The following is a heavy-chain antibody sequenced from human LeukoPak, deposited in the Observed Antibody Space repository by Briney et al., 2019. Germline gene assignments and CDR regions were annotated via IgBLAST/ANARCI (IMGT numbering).Heavy chain of an antibody. Sequence: SETLSLTCAVYGGSFSGYCWSWIRQPPGKGLEWIGEINHSGSTNYNPSLKSRVTISVDTSKNQFSLKLSSVTAADTAVYYCARGPRKWVVRGKGGLYYYYGMDVWGKGTTVTVSS. V-gene: IGHV4-34*01. CDR1: GGSFSGYC. CDR3: ARGPRKWVVRGKGGLYYYYGMDV. J-gene: IGHJ6*04. D-gene: IGHD3-10*01. CDR2: INHSGST.